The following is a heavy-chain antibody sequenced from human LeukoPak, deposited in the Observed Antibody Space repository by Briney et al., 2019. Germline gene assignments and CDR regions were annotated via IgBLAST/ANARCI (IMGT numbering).Heavy chain of an antibody. Sequence: GGSLRLSCAVSGFSLSDYGIHWVRQAPGKGLEWVAFIAYDGTSKFYADSVKGRFTISRDNAKNSLYLQMNSLRDEDTAVYYCAREVQLERLGFGKEGSAFDYWGKGTLVTVSS. CDR1: GFSLSDYG. V-gene: IGHV3-33*05. CDR2: IAYDGTSK. D-gene: IGHD1-1*01. CDR3: AREVQLERLGFGKEGSAFDY. J-gene: IGHJ4*02.